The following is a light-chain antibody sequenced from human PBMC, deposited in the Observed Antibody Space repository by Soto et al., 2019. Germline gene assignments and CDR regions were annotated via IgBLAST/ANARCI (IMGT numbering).Light chain of an antibody. Sequence: EIVLTQSPGTLSLSPGERATLSCRASQSVSSSYLAWCQQKPGQAPRRRLFGTSRRATGIPDSCSGSGSGRDFTPTISRLEPADVAVYSCQQYGGSPWTFGQGTKVDIK. J-gene: IGKJ1*01. CDR1: QSVSSSY. CDR3: QQYGGSPWT. V-gene: IGKV3-20*01. CDR2: GTS.